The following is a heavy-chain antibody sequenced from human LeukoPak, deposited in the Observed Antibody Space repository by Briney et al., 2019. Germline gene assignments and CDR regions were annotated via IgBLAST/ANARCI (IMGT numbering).Heavy chain of an antibody. Sequence: PGGSLRLSCAASGFTFSSYGMHWVRQAPGKGLEWVAFIRYDGSNKYYADSVKGRFTISRDNSKNTLYLQMNSLRAEDTAVYYCAKKSTTVITYYFDYWGQGTLVTVSS. CDR3: AKKSTTVITYYFDY. D-gene: IGHD5-24*01. CDR2: IRYDGSNK. J-gene: IGHJ4*02. V-gene: IGHV3-30*02. CDR1: GFTFSSYG.